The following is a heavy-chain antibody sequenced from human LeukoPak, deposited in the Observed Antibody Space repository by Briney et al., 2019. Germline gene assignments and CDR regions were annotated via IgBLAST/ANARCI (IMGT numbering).Heavy chain of an antibody. D-gene: IGHD6-13*01. V-gene: IGHV3-66*01. CDR1: GFTVSSNY. CDR3: ARDPPGIAAAGVTW. J-gene: IGHJ4*02. Sequence: GGSLRLSCAASGFTVSSNYMSWVRQAPGKGLEWVSVICSGGSTYYADSVKGRFTISRDNSKNTLYLQMNSLRAEDTAVYYCARDPPGIAAAGVTWWGQGTLVTVSS. CDR2: ICSGGST.